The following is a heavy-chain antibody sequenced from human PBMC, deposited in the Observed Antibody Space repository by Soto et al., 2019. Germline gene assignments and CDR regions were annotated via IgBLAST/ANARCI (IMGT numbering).Heavy chain of an antibody. J-gene: IGHJ6*02. CDR3: ARDRNSGYYYGMDV. CDR2: IYYSGST. CDR1: GGSVSSGSYY. V-gene: IGHV4-61*01. D-gene: IGHD6-13*01. Sequence: SETLSLTCTVSGGSVSSGSYYWSWIRQPPGKGLEWIGYIYYSGSTNYNPSLKSRVTISVDTSKNQFSLKLSSVTAADTAVYYCARDRNSGYYYGMDVRGQGTTVTVSS.